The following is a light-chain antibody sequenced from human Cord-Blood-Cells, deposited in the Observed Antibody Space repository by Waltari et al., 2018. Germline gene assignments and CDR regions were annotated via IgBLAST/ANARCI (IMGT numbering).Light chain of an antibody. J-gene: IGLJ3*02. CDR1: SSDVGSYNL. CDR3: CSYAGSSTWV. V-gene: IGLV2-23*01. Sequence: QSALTQPASVSGSPGQSITISCTGTSSDVGSYNLVSWYQQHPGTAHKRMISEGRKRPAGVSNRFAGSKSGNTASLTISGLQAEDEADYYCCSYAGSSTWVFGGGTKLTVL. CDR2: EGR.